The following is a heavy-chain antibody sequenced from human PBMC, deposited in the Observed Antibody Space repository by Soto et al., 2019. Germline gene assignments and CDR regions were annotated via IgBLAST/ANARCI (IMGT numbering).Heavy chain of an antibody. V-gene: IGHV6-1*01. J-gene: IGHJ4*02. CDR1: GDSVSSKSAA. D-gene: IGHD1-26*01. CDR3: ARSGNVGAVDY. CDR2: TYYRSKWYN. Sequence: SQTLSLTCAISGDSVSSKSAAWNWIRQSPSRGLEWLGRTYYRSKWYNEYAVSVKSRITVNPDTSKXXXXXXXXXXXXEDTAVYYCARSGNVGAVDYWGQGTLVTVSS.